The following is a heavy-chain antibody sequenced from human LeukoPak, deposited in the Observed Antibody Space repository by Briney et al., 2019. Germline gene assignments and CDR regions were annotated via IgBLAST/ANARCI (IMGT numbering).Heavy chain of an antibody. CDR3: ARLNYDFWSGYYTDFDY. V-gene: IGHV1-69*13. CDR2: ILPIFGTA. Sequence: SVKVSCKASGGTFSSYAISWVRQAPGQGLEWMGGILPIFGTANYAQKFQGRVTITADESTSTAYMELSSLRSEDTAVYYCARLNYDFWSGYYTDFDYWGQGTLVTVSS. D-gene: IGHD3-3*01. J-gene: IGHJ4*02. CDR1: GGTFSSYA.